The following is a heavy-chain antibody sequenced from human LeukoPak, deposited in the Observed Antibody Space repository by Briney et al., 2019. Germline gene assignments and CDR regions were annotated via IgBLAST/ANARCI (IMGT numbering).Heavy chain of an antibody. J-gene: IGHJ6*01. D-gene: IGHD3-10*02. CDR1: GFTFDDYA. V-gene: IGHV3-9*01. CDR2: ISWYSGSI. CDR3: AELGITRIGGV. Sequence: GVSLTLSCSASGFTFDDYAMQWLPQAPGKGREWGSGISWYSGSIGYAVSVKGRFTISRDNAKNSPYMQMNSLRAEDTAVYYCAELGITRIGGVWGKGATVTISS.